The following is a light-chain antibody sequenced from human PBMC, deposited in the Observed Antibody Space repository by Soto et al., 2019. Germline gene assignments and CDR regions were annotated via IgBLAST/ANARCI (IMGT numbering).Light chain of an antibody. CDR3: SSYTGTSNVVA. CDR1: SSDIGTYDY. J-gene: IGLJ2*01. V-gene: IGLV2-14*01. CDR2: DVT. Sequence: QSDLTQPASVSGSPGQSITISCTGTSSDIGTYDYVSWYQQSPGKAPKLLISDVTHRPSGVSSRFSGSKSGNTASLTIAGLQAEDEADYYCSSYTGTSNVVAFGGGTKLTVL.